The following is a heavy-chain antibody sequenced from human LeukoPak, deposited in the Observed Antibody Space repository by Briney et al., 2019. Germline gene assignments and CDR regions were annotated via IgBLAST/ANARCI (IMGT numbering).Heavy chain of an antibody. Sequence: SETLSLTCTVSGGSISSYYWSWIRQPAGKGLEWIGRIYTSGSTNYNPSLKSRVTMSVDTSKNQFSLKLSSVTAADTAVYYCAREKGYYYDSSASRRAFDIWGQGTMVTVSS. CDR3: AREKGYYYDSSASRRAFDI. V-gene: IGHV4-4*07. CDR2: IYTSGST. D-gene: IGHD3-22*01. CDR1: GGSISSYY. J-gene: IGHJ3*02.